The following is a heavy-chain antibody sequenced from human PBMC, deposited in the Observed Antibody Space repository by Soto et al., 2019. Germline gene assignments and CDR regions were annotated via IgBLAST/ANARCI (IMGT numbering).Heavy chain of an antibody. V-gene: IGHV1-69*06. CDR1: GGTFSRYA. CDR2: IIPMFGTT. CDR3: ATDLNIVVVPAAEFYYYSGMDV. J-gene: IGHJ6*02. Sequence: SVKVSCKASGGTFSRYAITWVRQAPGQGLEWMGGIIPMFGTTNYAQKFQGRVTITADKVTRTTYMELSSLRSEDTAVYYCATDLNIVVVPAAEFYYYSGMDVCGQGTTVTVSS. D-gene: IGHD2-2*01.